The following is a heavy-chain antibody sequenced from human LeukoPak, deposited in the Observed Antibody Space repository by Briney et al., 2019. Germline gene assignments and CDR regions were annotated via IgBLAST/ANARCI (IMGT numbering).Heavy chain of an antibody. CDR2: IYPGDSDT. D-gene: IGHD2-2*02. J-gene: IGHJ6*02. CDR1: GYSFTSYW. Sequence: GESLKISCKGSGYSFTSYWIGWVRQMPGKGLEWMGIIYPGDSDTRYSPSFQGQVTIPADKSISTAYLQWSSLKASDTAMYYCARHQAQTYCSSTSCYKDYYGMDVWGQGTTVTVSS. CDR3: ARHQAQTYCSSTSCYKDYYGMDV. V-gene: IGHV5-51*01.